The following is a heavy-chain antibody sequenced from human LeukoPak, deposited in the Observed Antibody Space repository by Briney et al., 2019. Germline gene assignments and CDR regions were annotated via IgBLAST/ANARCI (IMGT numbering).Heavy chain of an antibody. CDR2: IKSKTEGGTT. J-gene: IGHJ4*02. Sequence: PGGSLRLSCAASGFTFSNAWMSWVRLAPGKGLEWVGRIKSKTEGGTTDYGAPVKGRFTISRDESKTTLYLQMNSLKTEDTAVYYCTTLNAVPITDYWGQGTLVTVSS. CDR3: TTLNAVPITDY. V-gene: IGHV3-15*01. CDR1: GFTFSNAW. D-gene: IGHD2-8*01.